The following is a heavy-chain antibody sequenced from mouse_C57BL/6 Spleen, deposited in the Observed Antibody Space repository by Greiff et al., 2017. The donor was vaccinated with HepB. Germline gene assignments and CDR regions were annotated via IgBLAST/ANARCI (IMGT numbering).Heavy chain of an antibody. CDR1: GYTFTSYW. V-gene: IGHV1-61*01. J-gene: IGHJ1*03. D-gene: IGHD2-3*01. Sequence: QVQLQQPGAELVRPGSSVKLSCKASGYTFTSYWMDWVKQRPGQGLEWIGNIYPSDSETHYNQKFKDKATLTVDKSSSTAYMQLSSLTSEDSAVYYCAIYDGHWYFDVWGTGTTVTVSS. CDR2: IYPSDSET. CDR3: AIYDGHWYFDV.